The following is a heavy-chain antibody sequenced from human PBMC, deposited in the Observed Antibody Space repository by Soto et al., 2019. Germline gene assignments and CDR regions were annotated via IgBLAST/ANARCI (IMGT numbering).Heavy chain of an antibody. D-gene: IGHD1-26*01. CDR1: GFTFSSYW. J-gene: IGHJ4*02. V-gene: IGHV3-7*03. Sequence: GWSLRLSCAASGFTFSSYWMSWVRQAPGKGLEWVANIKQDGSEKYYVDSVKGRFTISRDNAKNSLYLQMNSLRAEDTAVYYCARELIVGATDYWGQGTLVTVSS. CDR3: ARELIVGATDY. CDR2: IKQDGSEK.